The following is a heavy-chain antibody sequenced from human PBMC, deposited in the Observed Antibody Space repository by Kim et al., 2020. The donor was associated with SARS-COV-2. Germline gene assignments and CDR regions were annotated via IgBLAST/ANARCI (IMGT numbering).Heavy chain of an antibody. CDR2: IWYDGSNK. D-gene: IGHD3-22*01. J-gene: IGHJ4*01. CDR1: GFTFSSYG. CDR3: ARDLSPYDSSGYTKYY. V-gene: IGHV3-33*01. Sequence: GGSLRLSCAASGFTFSSYGMHWVRQAPGKGLEWVAVIWYDGSNKYYADSVKGRFTISRDNSKNTLYLQMNSLRTEDTAVYYCARDLSPYDSSGYTKYYWG.